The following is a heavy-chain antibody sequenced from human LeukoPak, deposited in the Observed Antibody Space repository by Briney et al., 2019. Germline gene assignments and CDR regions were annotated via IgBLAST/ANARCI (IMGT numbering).Heavy chain of an antibody. D-gene: IGHD1-1*01. CDR1: GFPYSGYI. CDR3: ARTKGTVLSPVIDY. Sequence: PGGSLRLSCAASGFPYSGYIMNWVRQAPGKGLEWVSSISSSSSYISYADSVKGPFTISRDNAKNSLYLQMNSLRAEDTAVYYCARTKGTVLSPVIDYWGQGTLVTVSS. CDR2: ISSSSSYI. J-gene: IGHJ4*02. V-gene: IGHV3-21*01.